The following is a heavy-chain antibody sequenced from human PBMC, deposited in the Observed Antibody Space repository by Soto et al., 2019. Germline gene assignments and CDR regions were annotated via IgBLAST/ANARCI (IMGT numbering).Heavy chain of an antibody. V-gene: IGHV1-69*06. Sequence: ASVKVSCKASGYTFTSYGISWVRQAPGQGLEWMGWIIPNFGTTNYAQKFQGRVTMTADKSTSTAYMELSSLRSEDTAVYYCAINYDFWSGYYSPQYYYYGMDVWGQGTTVTVSS. CDR3: AINYDFWSGYYSPQYYYYGMDV. J-gene: IGHJ6*02. CDR2: IIPNFGTT. D-gene: IGHD3-3*01. CDR1: GYTFTSYG.